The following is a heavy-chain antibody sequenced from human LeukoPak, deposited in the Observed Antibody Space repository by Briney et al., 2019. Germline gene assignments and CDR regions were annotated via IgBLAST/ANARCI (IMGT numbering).Heavy chain of an antibody. CDR2: INHSGST. CDR1: GGSFSGYY. V-gene: IGHV4-34*01. J-gene: IGHJ6*02. D-gene: IGHD1-20*01. CDR3: ARQGAITARRTHYYAMDV. Sequence: SETLSLTCAVYGGSFSGYYWSWIRQPPGKGLEWIGEINHSGSTNYNPSPKSRVTISVDTSKNQFSLKLNSVTAADTAIYYCARQGAITARRTHYYAMDVWGPGTTVTVSS.